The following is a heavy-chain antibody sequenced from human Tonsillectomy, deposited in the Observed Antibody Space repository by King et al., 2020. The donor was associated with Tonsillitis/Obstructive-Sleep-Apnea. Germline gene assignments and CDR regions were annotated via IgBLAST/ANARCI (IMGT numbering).Heavy chain of an antibody. D-gene: IGHD3-16*02. V-gene: IGHV3-7*01. CDR3: ARGLHIMITFGGVTVPNTDPSSPDY. CDR2: IKQDGSEK. CDR1: GFTFSGCW. Sequence: EVQLVESGGGLVQPGGSLRLSCAASGFTFSGCWMSWVRQAPGKGLEWVANIKQDGSEKFYVDSVKGRFTISRDNAKKSLYLQMNSLRAEDTAVYYCARGLHIMITFGGVTVPNTDPSSPDYWGQGTLVTVSS. J-gene: IGHJ4*02.